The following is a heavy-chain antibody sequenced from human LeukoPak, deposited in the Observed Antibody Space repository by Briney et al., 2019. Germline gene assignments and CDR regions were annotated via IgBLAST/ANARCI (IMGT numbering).Heavy chain of an antibody. CDR1: GGPFSGYY. J-gene: IGHJ4*02. CDR3: ARGPKMITMIVVVKAFYFDC. D-gene: IGHD3-22*01. V-gene: IGHV4-34*01. Sequence: SEPLSLTCAVHGGPFSGYYWSWIRQPPGKGLEWIGEINHSRSTNYNPSLKSRVTISVDTFKNQFSLKLSSVTAADTAVYYCARGPKMITMIVVVKAFYFDCWGQGTLVTVSS. CDR2: INHSRST.